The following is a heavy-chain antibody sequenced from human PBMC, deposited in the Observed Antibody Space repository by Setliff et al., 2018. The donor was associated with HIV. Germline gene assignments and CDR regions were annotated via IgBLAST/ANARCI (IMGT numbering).Heavy chain of an antibody. D-gene: IGHD3-3*02. J-gene: IGHJ4*02. V-gene: IGHV3-33*01. CDR2: IWYDGSES. CDR1: GFTFSNYG. Sequence: PGGSLRLSCAASGFTFSNYGMHWVRQAPGKGLEWVAVIWYDGSESYYADSVKGRFTIYRDNSKNTLHLQMNSLRAEDTAIYYCVRDHLWAFDSWGQGTLVTVSS. CDR3: VRDHLWAFDS.